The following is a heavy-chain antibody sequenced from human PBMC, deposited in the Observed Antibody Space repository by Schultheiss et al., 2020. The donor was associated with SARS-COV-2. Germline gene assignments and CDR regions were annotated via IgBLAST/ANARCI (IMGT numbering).Heavy chain of an antibody. J-gene: IGHJ3*02. CDR1: GFTFSSYS. Sequence: GGSLRLSCAASGFTFSSYSMNWVRQAPGKGLEWVAVIWYDGSNKYYADSVKGRFTISRDNSKNTLYLQMNSLRAEDTAVYYCANGQWLVRGDAFDIWGQGTMVTVSS. CDR3: ANGQWLVRGDAFDI. D-gene: IGHD6-19*01. V-gene: IGHV3-33*06. CDR2: IWYDGSNK.